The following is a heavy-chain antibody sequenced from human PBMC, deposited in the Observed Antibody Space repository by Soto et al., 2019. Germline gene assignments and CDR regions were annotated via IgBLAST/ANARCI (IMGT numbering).Heavy chain of an antibody. D-gene: IGHD3-9*01. Sequence: QVQLQESGPGLVNPSGTLSLTCAVSGGSITSNWWSWVRQPPGKGLEWIGEMHHSGSFNYNPSLRSRVTISIDKTKNQLSLKLTSVTAADTAVHYCVRNDWYRFAPWGQGTLVPVSS. CDR1: GGSITSNW. CDR3: VRNDWYRFAP. V-gene: IGHV4-4*02. CDR2: MHHSGSF. J-gene: IGHJ5*02.